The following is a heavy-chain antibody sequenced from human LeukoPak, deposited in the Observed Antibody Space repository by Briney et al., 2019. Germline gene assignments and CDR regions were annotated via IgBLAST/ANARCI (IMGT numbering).Heavy chain of an antibody. CDR1: GGSISSADYY. CDR3: ARVDLYSSTWRASNWFDP. CDR2: IYYSGNT. J-gene: IGHJ5*02. Sequence: PSQTLSLTCTVSGGSISSADYYWSWMRQPPGQGLKWIGYIYYSGNTYYNPSLKSRVTVSVDTSKNQFSLKLSSVTAADTAVYYCARVDLYSSTWRASNWFDPWGQGTLVTVSS. V-gene: IGHV4-30-4*01. D-gene: IGHD6-13*01.